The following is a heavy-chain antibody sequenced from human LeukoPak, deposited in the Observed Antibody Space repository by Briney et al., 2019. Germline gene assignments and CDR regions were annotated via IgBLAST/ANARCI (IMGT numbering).Heavy chain of an antibody. V-gene: IGHV3-30*03. J-gene: IGHJ4*02. CDR3: ATLWFGELPDY. CDR2: ISYDGSNK. Sequence: GESLRLSCAASGFTFSSYGMHWVRQAPGKGLEWMAVISYDGSNKYYSDSVKGRFTISRDNSKNTLYLQMNSLRAEDTAVYYCATLWFGELPDYWGQGTLVTVSS. CDR1: GFTFSSYG. D-gene: IGHD3-10*01.